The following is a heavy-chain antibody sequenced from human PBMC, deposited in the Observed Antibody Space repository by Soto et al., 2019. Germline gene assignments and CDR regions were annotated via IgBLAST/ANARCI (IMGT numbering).Heavy chain of an antibody. J-gene: IGHJ4*02. CDR1: GYTLSTYW. Sequence: EVQLMESGGCTVQPGGSPRLSCAASGYTLSTYWMHWVRQAPGKGLVWVSRINPESTTINYADCVRGRFTIARDNAKNTLSLQMNILRAEDTAVYYCTRDTYWPDDHWCQETLVTVSP. V-gene: IGHV3-74*01. CDR2: INPESTTI. CDR3: TRDTYWPDDH. D-gene: IGHD2-15*01.